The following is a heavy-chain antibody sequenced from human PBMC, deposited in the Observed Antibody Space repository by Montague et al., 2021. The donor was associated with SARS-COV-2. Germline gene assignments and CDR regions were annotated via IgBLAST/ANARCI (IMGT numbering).Heavy chain of an antibody. J-gene: IGHJ6*02. CDR3: ARGSACSSGSCYSEWYAYYCYGMDG. Sequence: SETLSLTCAVYGGSFSGYYWSWIRQPPGKGLEWIGEINHSGNTNYNPSLKSRVTISVDTSKNQFSLKLSSVTAADTAVYYRARGSACSSGSCYSEWYAYYCYGMDGWGQGTTVTVSS. CDR1: GGSFSGYY. CDR2: INHSGNT. V-gene: IGHV4-34*01. D-gene: IGHD2-15*01.